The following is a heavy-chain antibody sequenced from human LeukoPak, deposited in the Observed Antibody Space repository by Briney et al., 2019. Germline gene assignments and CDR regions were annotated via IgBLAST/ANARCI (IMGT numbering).Heavy chain of an antibody. Sequence: GGSLRLSCAASGFTFSRYAMSWVRQAPGKGLEWVSALGVSVSGYGGSTYYADSVKGRFTISRDNSKNTLYLQMNSLRAEDTAVYYCAKGYFTVTKHWGQGTLVTVSS. J-gene: IGHJ1*01. CDR1: GFTFSRYA. V-gene: IGHV3-23*01. D-gene: IGHD4-17*01. CDR2: LGVSVSGYGGST. CDR3: AKGYFTVTKH.